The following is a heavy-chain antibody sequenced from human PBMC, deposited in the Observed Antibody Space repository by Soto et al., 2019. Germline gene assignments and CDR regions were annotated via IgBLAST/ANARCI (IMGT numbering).Heavy chain of an antibody. Sequence: SETLSLTCTVSGGSISSGGYYWSWIRQHPGKGLEWIGYIYYSGSTYYNPSLKSRVTISVDTSKNQFSLKLSSVTAADTAVYYCARVHRANTAMAIDYWGQGTLVTVSS. CDR1: GGSISSGGYY. CDR2: IYYSGST. CDR3: ARVHRANTAMAIDY. V-gene: IGHV4-31*03. D-gene: IGHD5-18*01. J-gene: IGHJ4*02.